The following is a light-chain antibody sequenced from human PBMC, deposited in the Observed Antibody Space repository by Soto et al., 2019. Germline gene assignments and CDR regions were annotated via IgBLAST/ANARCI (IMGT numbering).Light chain of an antibody. CDR2: DAS. CDR3: QQRSNWPT. J-gene: IGKJ4*01. CDR1: QSVSSY. Sequence: EIVLTQSPATLSLSPGERATLSCRASQSVSSYLAWYQQKPGQAPRLLIYDASNTDTGIPARVSGSGSGTDFTLTISSLEPEDFAVYYCQQRSNWPTFGGGTKVEIK. V-gene: IGKV3-11*01.